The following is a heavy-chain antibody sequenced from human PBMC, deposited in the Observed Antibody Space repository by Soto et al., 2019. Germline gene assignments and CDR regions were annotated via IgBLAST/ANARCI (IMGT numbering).Heavy chain of an antibody. CDR2: IIPKFSTS. CDR3: ARGGIGSQSYAFDI. Sequence: QVQLVQSGAELKKPGSSVRVSCKASGGTFNNYAVHWVRQAPGQGLEWMGGIIPKFSTSSSAQKFQGRVTMNVDSSTTTAYMELISLRSEDTALYYCARGGIGSQSYAFDIWGQGTAVTVSS. V-gene: IGHV1-69*06. D-gene: IGHD1-26*01. CDR1: GGTFNNYA. J-gene: IGHJ3*02.